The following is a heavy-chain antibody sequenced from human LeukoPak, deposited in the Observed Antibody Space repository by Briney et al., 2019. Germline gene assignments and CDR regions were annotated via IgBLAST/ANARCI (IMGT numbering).Heavy chain of an antibody. CDR2: ISTTSDYI. CDR3: ARDPKQLWSFDY. J-gene: IGHJ4*02. Sequence: PGGSLRLSCAASGFTFSSYNMNWVRQAPGKGLEWVSSISTTSDYIYYADSLKGRFTISRDNAKNSLYLQMNSLRAEDTAVYYCARDPKQLWSFDYWGQGTLVTVSS. D-gene: IGHD5-18*01. V-gene: IGHV3-21*04. CDR1: GFTFSSYN.